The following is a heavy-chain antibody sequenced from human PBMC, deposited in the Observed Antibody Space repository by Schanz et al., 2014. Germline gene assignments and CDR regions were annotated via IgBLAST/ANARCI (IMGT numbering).Heavy chain of an antibody. CDR1: GFTFISYA. CDR2: ITGSGGST. D-gene: IGHD3-10*01. CDR3: AKDGSGFGGAFDS. V-gene: IGHV3-23*04. J-gene: IGHJ4*02. Sequence: EVQLVESGGGLEQPGGSLRLSCAASGFTFISYAMNWVRQAPGKGLEWVSAITGSGGSTYYADSVKGRFTISRDNSKNTLYLHMNSLRAEDTAVYYCAKDGSGFGGAFDSWGQGTLVTVSS.